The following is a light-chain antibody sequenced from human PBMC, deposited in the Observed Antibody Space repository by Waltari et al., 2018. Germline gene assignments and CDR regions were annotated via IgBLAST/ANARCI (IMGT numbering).Light chain of an antibody. CDR2: DVS. CDR3: SSFTNRGTWV. V-gene: IGLV2-14*03. CDR1: SSDIAYYNY. J-gene: IGLJ3*02. Sequence: QSALTQPAPVSGSPGQSITISCTRASSDIAYYNYLSWYQQHPAKAPKLMIFDVSSRASGVSNRFSGSKSANTASLTISGLQTEDEAVYYCSSFTNRGTWVFGGGTRLTVL.